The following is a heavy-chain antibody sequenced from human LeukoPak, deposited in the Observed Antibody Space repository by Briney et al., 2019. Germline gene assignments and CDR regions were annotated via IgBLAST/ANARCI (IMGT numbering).Heavy chain of an antibody. V-gene: IGHV1-18*04. CDR3: ARDITTIFGVVIMGYYFDY. CDR1: GYTFTVYY. J-gene: IGHJ4*02. D-gene: IGHD3-3*01. Sequence: ASVTVSCTASGYTFTVYYMHWVRQAPGQGLEWMGWISAYNGNTNYAQKLQGRVTMTTDTSTSTAYMELRSLRSDDTAVYYCARDITTIFGVVIMGYYFDYWGQGTLVTVSS. CDR2: ISAYNGNT.